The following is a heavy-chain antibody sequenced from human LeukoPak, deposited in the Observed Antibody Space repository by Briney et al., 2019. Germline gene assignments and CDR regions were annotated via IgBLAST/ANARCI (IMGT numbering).Heavy chain of an antibody. CDR2: IYYSGST. CDR3: ARLDISTTWYAFDY. J-gene: IGHJ4*02. V-gene: IGHV4-59*12. D-gene: IGHD5-12*01. CDR1: GGSISSYY. Sequence: SETLSLTCTVSGGSISSYYWSWIRQPPGKGLEWIGYIYYSGSTNYNPSLKSRVTISVDTSNNHFSLKLSSVTAADTAVYCCARLDISTTWYAFDYWGQGTLVTVSS.